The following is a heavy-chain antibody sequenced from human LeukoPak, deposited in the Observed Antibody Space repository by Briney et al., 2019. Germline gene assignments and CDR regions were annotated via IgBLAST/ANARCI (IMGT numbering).Heavy chain of an antibody. J-gene: IGHJ2*01. Sequence: GGSLRLSCAASGFPFSSYGMHWVRQAPGKGLEWVAVIWYDGSNKYYADSVKGRFTISRDNSKNTLYLQMNSLRAEDTAVYYCAREKDSSSWYWWYFDLWGRGTLVTVSS. CDR3: AREKDSSSWYWWYFDL. CDR1: GFPFSSYG. V-gene: IGHV3-33*01. CDR2: IWYDGSNK. D-gene: IGHD6-13*01.